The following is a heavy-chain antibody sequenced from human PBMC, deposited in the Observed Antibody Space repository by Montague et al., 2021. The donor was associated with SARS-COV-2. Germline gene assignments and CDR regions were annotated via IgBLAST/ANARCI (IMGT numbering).Heavy chain of an antibody. Sequence: SETLSLTCSVSAGSIGSSNWWSWVRQPPGKGLEWIGEIYHSGSTNYNPSLKSRVTISVDKSKNQFSLKLSSVTAADTAVYYCARMALASSSSDFDYWGQGTLVTVSS. V-gene: IGHV4-4*02. D-gene: IGHD6-6*01. CDR2: IYHSGST. J-gene: IGHJ4*02. CDR1: AGSIGSSNW. CDR3: ARMALASSSSDFDY.